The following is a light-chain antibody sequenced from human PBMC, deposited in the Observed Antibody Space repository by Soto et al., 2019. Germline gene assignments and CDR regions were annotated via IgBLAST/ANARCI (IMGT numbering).Light chain of an antibody. Sequence: EIVMTQSPATLSLSPGDGATLSCRASQSVGSNLAWYQQKPGQAPRLLIYGASNRATGIQDRFSGSGSGTDFTLTITRLEPEDFAMYYCKRYDSLRTCGQGNKVAIK. V-gene: IGKV3-20*01. CDR1: QSVGSN. CDR3: KRYDSLRT. J-gene: IGKJ1*01. CDR2: GAS.